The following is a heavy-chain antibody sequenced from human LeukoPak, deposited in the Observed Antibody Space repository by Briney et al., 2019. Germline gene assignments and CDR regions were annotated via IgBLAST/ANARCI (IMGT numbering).Heavy chain of an antibody. CDR3: ARGGTVTTKFADAFDI. V-gene: IGHV4-30-4*01. Sequence: SETLSLTCTVSGGSISSGDYYWSWIRQPPGTGLEWIGYIYYSGSTYYNPSLKSRVTISVDTSKNQFSLKLSSVTAADTAVYYCARGGTVTTKFADAFDIWGQGTMVTVSS. D-gene: IGHD4-17*01. CDR2: IYYSGST. CDR1: GGSISSGDYY. J-gene: IGHJ3*02.